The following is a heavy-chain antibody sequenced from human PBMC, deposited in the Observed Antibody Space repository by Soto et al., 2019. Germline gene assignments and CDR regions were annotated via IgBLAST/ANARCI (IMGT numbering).Heavy chain of an antibody. CDR3: ASDYGQIDAFDI. D-gene: IGHD4-17*01. CDR2: VIPTLATA. V-gene: IGHV1-69*01. CDR1: GGPFNNHA. Sequence: QVQLVQSGAEVKKPGSSVKVSCKTSGGPFNNHAINWVRQAPGQGLEWVGLVIPTLATADYAQKFQGRVTMTADEVTNTPYMELSSLSSDDTGVYYCASDYGQIDAFDIWGQGTVVTVSS. J-gene: IGHJ3*02.